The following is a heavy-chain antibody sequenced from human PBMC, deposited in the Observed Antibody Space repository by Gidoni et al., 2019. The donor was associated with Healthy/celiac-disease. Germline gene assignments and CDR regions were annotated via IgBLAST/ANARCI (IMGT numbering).Heavy chain of an antibody. CDR3: ARDTLAAAGTFFDY. J-gene: IGHJ4*02. V-gene: IGHV4-38-2*02. D-gene: IGHD6-13*01. Sequence: QVQLQESGPGLVKPSETLSLTFAVSGYSLSSGYYWGWIRQPPGKGLEWIGSIYHSGSTYYNPSLKSRVTISVDTSKNQFSLKLSSVTAADTAVYYCARDTLAAAGTFFDYWGQGTLVTVSS. CDR1: GYSLSSGYY. CDR2: IYHSGST.